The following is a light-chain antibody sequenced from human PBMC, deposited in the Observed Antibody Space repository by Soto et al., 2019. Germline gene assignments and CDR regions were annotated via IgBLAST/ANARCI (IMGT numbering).Light chain of an antibody. CDR1: SSDIGAYNY. CDR3: FSHRSGDSHV. CDR2: GVT. V-gene: IGLV2-14*01. J-gene: IGLJ1*01. Sequence: QSRLTQPASVSGSPGQSITISCTGTSSDIGAYNYVSWYQQYPGKAPKLMIYGVTNRPSGVSNRFSGSKTGNTASLTISGLQAEDEADYYCFSHRSGDSHVFGTGTKVTVL.